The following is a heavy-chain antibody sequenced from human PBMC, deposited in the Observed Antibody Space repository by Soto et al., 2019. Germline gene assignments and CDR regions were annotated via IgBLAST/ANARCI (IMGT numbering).Heavy chain of an antibody. CDR3: ARDLTLCGGDCYSPPPVYYYYMDV. J-gene: IGHJ6*03. V-gene: IGHV1-3*01. CDR1: GYTFTSYA. D-gene: IGHD2-21*01. CDR2: INAGNGNT. Sequence: SVKVSCKASGYTFTSYAMHWVRQAPGQRLEWMGWINAGNGNTKYSQKFQGRVTITRDTSASTAYMELSSLRSEDTAVYYCARDLTLCGGDCYSPPPVYYYYMDVWGKGTTVTVSS.